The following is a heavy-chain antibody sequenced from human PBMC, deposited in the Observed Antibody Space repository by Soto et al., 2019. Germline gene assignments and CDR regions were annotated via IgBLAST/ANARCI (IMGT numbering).Heavy chain of an antibody. CDR3: ARGFHYDILTGYNEAEYFQH. V-gene: IGHV3-64*01. CDR1: GFTFSSYA. CDR2: ISSNGGST. J-gene: IGHJ1*01. Sequence: PGGSLRLSCAASGFTFSSYAMHWVRQAPGKGLEYVSAISSNGGSTHYANSVKGRFTISRDNSKNTLYLQMGSLRAEDMAVYYCARGFHYDILTGYNEAEYFQHWGQGTRVTVS. D-gene: IGHD3-9*01.